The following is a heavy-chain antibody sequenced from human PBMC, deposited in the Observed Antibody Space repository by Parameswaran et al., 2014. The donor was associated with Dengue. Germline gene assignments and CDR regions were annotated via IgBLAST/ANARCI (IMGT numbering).Heavy chain of an antibody. J-gene: IGHJ4*02. Sequence: RLVRQAPGQGLEWMGRIIPILGIANYAQKFQGRVTITADKSTSTAYMELSSLRSEDTAVYYCAREVVIFLDYWGQGTLVTVSS. CDR3: AREVVIFLDY. D-gene: IGHD3-22*01. V-gene: IGHV1-69*04. CDR2: IIPILGIA.